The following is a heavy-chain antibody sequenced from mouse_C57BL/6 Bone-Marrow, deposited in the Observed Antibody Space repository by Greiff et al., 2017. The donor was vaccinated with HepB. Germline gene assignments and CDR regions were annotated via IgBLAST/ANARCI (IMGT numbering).Heavy chain of an antibody. CDR2: IDPSDSET. D-gene: IGHD1-1*01. CDR1: GYTFTSYW. V-gene: IGHV1-52*01. J-gene: IGHJ4*01. Sequence: QVQLQQPGAELVRPGSSVKLSCKASGYTFTSYWMHWVKQRPIQGLEWIGNIDPSDSETHYNQKFKDKATLTVDKSSSTAYMQLSSLTCEDSAVYYCARGNYYGSYYAMDYWGQGTSVTVSS. CDR3: ARGNYYGSYYAMDY.